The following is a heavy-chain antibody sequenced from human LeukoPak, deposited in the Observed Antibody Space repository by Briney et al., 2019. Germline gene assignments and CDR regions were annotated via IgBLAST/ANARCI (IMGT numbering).Heavy chain of an antibody. CDR1: GFTFSTYA. Sequence: RGSLRLSCAASGFTFSTYAMSWVRQAPGKGLEWVSTIIGSGESTYYADSVKGRFTISRDNSKNTLYLQVNSLRAEDTGFYYCAKHLSSSSRYYCDSWGQGTLVTVSS. D-gene: IGHD6-13*01. CDR2: IIGSGEST. CDR3: AKHLSSSSRYYCDS. V-gene: IGHV3-23*01. J-gene: IGHJ4*02.